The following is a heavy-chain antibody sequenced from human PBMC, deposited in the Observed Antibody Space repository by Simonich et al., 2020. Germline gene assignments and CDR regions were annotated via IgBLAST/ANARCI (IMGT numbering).Heavy chain of an antibody. V-gene: IGHV1-2*06. Sequence: QVQLVQSGAEVKKPGASVKVSCKASGYNFTGYYMHWVRLASGQGVEWMGRNNPNSGGTTYAKKFQGRVTMTRDTSISTADMGLSRLRSDDTAVYYCARDGGNCSGGSCYWYFDLWGRGTLVTVSS. D-gene: IGHD2-15*01. CDR2: NNPNSGGT. CDR3: ARDGGNCSGGSCYWYFDL. CDR1: GYNFTGYY. J-gene: IGHJ2*01.